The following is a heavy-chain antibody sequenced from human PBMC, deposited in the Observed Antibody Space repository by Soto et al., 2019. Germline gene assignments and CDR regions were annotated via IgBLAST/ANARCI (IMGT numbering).Heavy chain of an antibody. CDR2: ISGSGGST. CDR3: AKPPPADDIVVVPAAYDWYFDL. V-gene: IGHV3-23*01. D-gene: IGHD2-2*01. CDR1: GFTFSSYA. J-gene: IGHJ2*01. Sequence: GGSLRLSCAASGFTFSSYAMSWVRQAPGKGLEWVSAISGSGGSTYYADSVKGRFTISRDNSKNTLYLQMNSLRAEDTAVYYCAKPPPADDIVVVPAAYDWYFDLWGRGTLVTVSS.